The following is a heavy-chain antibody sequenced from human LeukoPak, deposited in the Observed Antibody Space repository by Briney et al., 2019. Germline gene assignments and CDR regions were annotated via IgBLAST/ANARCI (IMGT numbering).Heavy chain of an antibody. Sequence: TGGSLRLSCAASGFTFSSYAMSWVRQAPGKGLEWVSAISGSGGSTYYADSVKGRFTISRDNSKNTLYLQMNSLRAEDTALYYCARGLWFGGEEDYWGQGTLVTVSS. CDR2: ISGSGGST. CDR1: GFTFSSYA. CDR3: ARGLWFGGEEDY. D-gene: IGHD3-10*01. V-gene: IGHV3-23*01. J-gene: IGHJ4*02.